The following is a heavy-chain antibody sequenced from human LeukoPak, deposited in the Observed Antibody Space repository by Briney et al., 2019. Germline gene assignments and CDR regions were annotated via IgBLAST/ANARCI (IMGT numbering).Heavy chain of an antibody. CDR2: IYHSGST. Sequence: SETLSLTCAASGYSISSGYYWGWIRQPPGKGLEWIGSIYHSGSTYYNPSLKSRVTISVDTSKNQFSLKLSSVTAADTAVYYCARDAVSSSWYDFDYWGQGTLVTVSS. D-gene: IGHD6-13*01. J-gene: IGHJ4*02. CDR1: GYSISSGYY. CDR3: ARDAVSSSWYDFDY. V-gene: IGHV4-38-2*02.